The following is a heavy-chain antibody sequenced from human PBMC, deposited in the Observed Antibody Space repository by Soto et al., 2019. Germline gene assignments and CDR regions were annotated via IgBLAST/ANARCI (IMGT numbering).Heavy chain of an antibody. CDR1: GGSFSGYY. D-gene: IGHD2-8*02. J-gene: IGHJ4*02. CDR2: INHSGST. Sequence: QVQLQQWGAGLLKTSDTLSLTCAVYGGSFSGYYWTWIRQPPGTGLEWIGEINHSGSTNYNPSLKSRVTISVDTSKTLFSLKLTSVTAADTAVYYCARDKITGLFDYWGQGTLVTVSS. CDR3: ARDKITGLFDY. V-gene: IGHV4-34*01.